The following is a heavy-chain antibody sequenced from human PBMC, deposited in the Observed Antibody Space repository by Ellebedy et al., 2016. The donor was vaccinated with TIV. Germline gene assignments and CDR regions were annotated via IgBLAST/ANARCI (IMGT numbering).Heavy chain of an antibody. CDR1: GGSISSRTRY. CDR3: ATARRDPLYYGVDV. Sequence: MPSETLPLTCTVPGGSISSRTRYWGWFRQTPEKGLEWIGTVYFTGTTYYNPSLSSRITISADTSNNQFSLKLTSVTAADTAVYYCATARRDPLYYGVDVWGRGTTVTVSS. J-gene: IGHJ6*02. D-gene: IGHD6-13*01. V-gene: IGHV4-39*01. CDR2: VYFTGTT.